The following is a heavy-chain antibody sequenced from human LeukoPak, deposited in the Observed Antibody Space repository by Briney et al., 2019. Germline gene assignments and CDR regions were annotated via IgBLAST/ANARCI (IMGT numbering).Heavy chain of an antibody. CDR3: ARVSRSWDFDY. V-gene: IGHV4-59*01. Sequence: SETLSLTCTASGGSISTYYWSWIRQPPGKGLEWIGYIYYSGSTNYNPSLKSRVTISVDTSKNQFSLKLSSVTAADTAVYYCARVSRSWDFDYWGQGTLVTVSS. J-gene: IGHJ4*02. CDR1: GGSISTYY. CDR2: IYYSGST. D-gene: IGHD6-13*01.